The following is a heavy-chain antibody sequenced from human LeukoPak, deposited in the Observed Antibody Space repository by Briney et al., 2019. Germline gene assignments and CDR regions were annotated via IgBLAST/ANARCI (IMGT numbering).Heavy chain of an antibody. CDR3: AASEIVVGLYYFDY. Sequence: GASVKVSCKASGYTFTDYFMNWMRQAPGQRLEWMGWINAGNGNTKYSQKLQGRVTITRDTSASTAYMELSSLRSEDTAVYYCAASEIVVGLYYFDYWGQGTLVTVSS. J-gene: IGHJ4*02. CDR2: INAGNGNT. D-gene: IGHD2-21*01. CDR1: GYTFTDYF. V-gene: IGHV1/OR15-3*02.